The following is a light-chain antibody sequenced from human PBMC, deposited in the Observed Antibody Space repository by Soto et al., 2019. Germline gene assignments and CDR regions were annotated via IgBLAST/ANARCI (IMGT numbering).Light chain of an antibody. Sequence: DIQMTQSPSSLSASVGDRVTITCQASQEISNYLNWYQQKAGKAPKLLIYDASNLETGVPSRFSGSGAGKDFTFTISSLQPEDIATYYCQQYDNIPRTFGQGTKVEIK. CDR1: QEISNY. CDR2: DAS. CDR3: QQYDNIPRT. J-gene: IGKJ1*01. V-gene: IGKV1-33*01.